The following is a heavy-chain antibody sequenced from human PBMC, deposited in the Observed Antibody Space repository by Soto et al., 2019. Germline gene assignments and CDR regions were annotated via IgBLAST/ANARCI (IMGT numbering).Heavy chain of an antibody. V-gene: IGHV1-69*13. J-gene: IGHJ3*02. CDR1: GGTFSSYA. CDR3: AREVEGHYYDSRTPLRAFDI. D-gene: IGHD3-22*01. CDR2: IIPIFGTA. Sequence: GASVQVSCKASGGTFSSYAISWVRQAPGQGLEWMGGIIPIFGTANYAQKFQGRVTITADESTSTAYMVLGSLRSEGTAVCYCAREVEGHYYDSRTPLRAFDIWGQGTMVTVSS.